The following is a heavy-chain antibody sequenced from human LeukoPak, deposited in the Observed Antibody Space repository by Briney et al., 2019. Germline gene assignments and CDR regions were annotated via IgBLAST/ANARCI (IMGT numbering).Heavy chain of an antibody. Sequence: ASETLSLTCTVSNYSISSAYFWGWIRQPPGKGLERIGRIYHTGSTYYNPSLKSRVTISVDASKNQFSLKLSSLAAADTAVYYCARADGYYYGMDVWGQGTTVTVSS. CDR2: IYHTGST. V-gene: IGHV4-38-2*02. CDR3: ARADGYYYGMDV. CDR1: NYSISSAYF. D-gene: IGHD5-24*01. J-gene: IGHJ6*02.